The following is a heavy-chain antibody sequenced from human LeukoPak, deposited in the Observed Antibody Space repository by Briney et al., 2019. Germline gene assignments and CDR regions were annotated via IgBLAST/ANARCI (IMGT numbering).Heavy chain of an antibody. Sequence: ASVKVSCKASGGTFSSYAISWVRQAPGQGLEWMGRIIPILGIANYAQKFQGRVTITADKSTSTAYMELSSLRSEDTAVYYCARGPHIVATEYYFDYWGQGTLVTVSS. CDR2: IIPILGIA. D-gene: IGHD5-12*01. V-gene: IGHV1-69*04. CDR1: GGTFSSYA. J-gene: IGHJ4*02. CDR3: ARGPHIVATEYYFDY.